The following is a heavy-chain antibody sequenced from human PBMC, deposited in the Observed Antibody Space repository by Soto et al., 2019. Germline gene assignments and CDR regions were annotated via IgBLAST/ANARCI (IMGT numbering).Heavy chain of an antibody. J-gene: IGHJ4*02. CDR3: ASTPHPYDYVWGSYPD. D-gene: IGHD3-16*01. V-gene: IGHV3-23*01. CDR2: ISGSGGST. Sequence: PGGSLRLSCAASGFTFSSYAMSWVRQAPGKGLEWVSAISGSGGSTYYADSVKGRFTISRDNSKNTLYLQMNSLRAEDTAVYYCASTPHPYDYVWGSYPDWGQGTLVTVSS. CDR1: GFTFSSYA.